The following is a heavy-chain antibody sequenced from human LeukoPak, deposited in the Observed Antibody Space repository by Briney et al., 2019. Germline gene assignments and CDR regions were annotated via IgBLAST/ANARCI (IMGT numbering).Heavy chain of an antibody. Sequence: SETLSLTCTVSGGSISSYYWSWIRQPPGKGLEWIGYIYYSGSTNYNPSLKSRVTISVDTSKNQFSLKLSSVTAADTAVYYCASRHDYYDSSGYHFNWGQGTLVTVSS. CDR3: ASRHDYYDSSGYHFN. CDR2: IYYSGST. CDR1: GGSISSYY. J-gene: IGHJ4*02. D-gene: IGHD3-22*01. V-gene: IGHV4-59*12.